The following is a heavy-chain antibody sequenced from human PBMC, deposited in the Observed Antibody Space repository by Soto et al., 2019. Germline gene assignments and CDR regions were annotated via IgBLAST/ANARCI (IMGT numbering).Heavy chain of an antibody. V-gene: IGHV3-33*01. D-gene: IGHD6-19*01. CDR1: GFTFSSYG. CDR3: ARDGPSGWYQYFQH. Sequence: GGSLRLSCAASGFTFSSYGMHWVRQAPGKGLEWVAVIWYDGSNKYYADSVKGRFTISRDNSKNTLYLQMNSLRAEDTAVYYCARDGPSGWYQYFQHWGQGTLVTVSS. CDR2: IWYDGSNK. J-gene: IGHJ1*01.